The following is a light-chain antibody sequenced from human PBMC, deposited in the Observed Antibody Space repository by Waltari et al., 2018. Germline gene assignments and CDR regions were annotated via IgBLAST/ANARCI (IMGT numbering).Light chain of an antibody. CDR2: GKD. CDR3: SSRNGRANQVV. J-gene: IGLJ3*02. CDR1: SPNTSY. V-gene: IGLV3-19*01. Sequence: SSELTQDPAVSVPLGQTVRFTCQGDSPNTSYATWYQLKPGQAPVLVIYGKDKRPSGIPDRISGYSSGTTSSLTITGAQAEDEADYYCSSRNGRANQVVFAGGTKVTVL.